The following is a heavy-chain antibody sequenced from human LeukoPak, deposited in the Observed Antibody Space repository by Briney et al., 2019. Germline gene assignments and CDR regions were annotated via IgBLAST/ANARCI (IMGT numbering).Heavy chain of an antibody. J-gene: IGHJ5*02. CDR1: GYTFTDYY. V-gene: IGHV1-2*02. Sequence: GASVKVSCKASGYTFTDYYIHWVRQAPGQGLEWMGWINPNSGSTKYAQTFQGRVTMTRDMSITTAYMELTRLKSDDTAVYYCARGLLPKSNWFDPWGQGTVVTVSS. CDR2: INPNSGST. D-gene: IGHD2-15*01. CDR3: ARGLLPKSNWFDP.